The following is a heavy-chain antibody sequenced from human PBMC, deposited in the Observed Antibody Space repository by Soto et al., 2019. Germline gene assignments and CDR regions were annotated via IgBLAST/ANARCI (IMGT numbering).Heavy chain of an antibody. D-gene: IGHD2-15*01. V-gene: IGHV1-69*13. J-gene: IGHJ4*02. CDR1: GGTFSSYA. CDR2: IIPIFGTA. Sequence: GASVKVSCKASGGTFSSYAISWVRQAPGQGLEWMGGIIPIFGTANYAQKFQGRVTITADESTSTAYMELSSLRSEDTAVYYCARLYCSGGSCYSDYWGQGTLVTVSS. CDR3: ARLYCSGGSCYSDY.